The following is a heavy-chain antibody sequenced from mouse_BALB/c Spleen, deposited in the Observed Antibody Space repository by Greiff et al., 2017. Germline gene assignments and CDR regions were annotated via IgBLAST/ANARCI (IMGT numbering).Heavy chain of an antibody. D-gene: IGHD1-1*01. V-gene: IGHV1-69*02. CDR1: GYTFTSYW. J-gene: IGHJ2*01. CDR2: IYPSDSYT. CDR3: TRGTTVVAFDY. Sequence: QVQLQQPGAELVRPGASVKLSCKASGYTFTSYWINWVKQRPGQGLEWIGNIYPSDSYTNYNQKFKDKATLTVDKSSSTAYMQLSSRTSEDSAVYYCTRGTTVVAFDYWGQGTTLTVSS.